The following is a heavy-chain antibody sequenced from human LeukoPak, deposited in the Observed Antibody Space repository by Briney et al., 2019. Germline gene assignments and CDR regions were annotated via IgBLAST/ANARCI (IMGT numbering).Heavy chain of an antibody. CDR1: GFTFMNYG. Sequence: PGGSLRLSCAASGFTFMNYGMHWVRQAPGKGLEWVAFIPYDGSNKYYADSVKGRFTISRDNSKNTLYLQMNSLRAEDTAVYNCAKDVGCPNRGYFDYWGQGTLVTVSS. CDR2: IPYDGSNK. J-gene: IGHJ4*02. D-gene: IGHD6-19*01. CDR3: AKDVGCPNRGYFDY. V-gene: IGHV3-30*02.